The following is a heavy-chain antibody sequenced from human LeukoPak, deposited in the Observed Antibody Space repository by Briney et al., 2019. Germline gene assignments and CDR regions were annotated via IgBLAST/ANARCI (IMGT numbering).Heavy chain of an antibody. Sequence: ASVKVSCKASGYTFSTYGISWLRQAPGQGLEWMGWISAYNGNTNYAQKLQGGVTMTTDTSTSTAYMELRSLRSDDTAVYYCARDLIVATNRPPVLEYWGQGTLVTVSS. V-gene: IGHV1-18*01. D-gene: IGHD5-12*01. CDR3: ARDLIVATNRPPVLEY. CDR1: GYTFSTYG. CDR2: ISAYNGNT. J-gene: IGHJ4*02.